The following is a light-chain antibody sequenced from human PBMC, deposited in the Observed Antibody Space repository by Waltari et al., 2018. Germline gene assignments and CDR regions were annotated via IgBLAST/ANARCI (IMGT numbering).Light chain of an antibody. Sequence: SYVLTQPPSVSVAPGQPARITCGGNNIGRKSVHWYQQKPGQAPVLVVYDNSDRPSGIPERFSGSNSGNTATLTISRVEVGDEADYYCQVWDITSDHFVFGTGTKVTVL. CDR3: QVWDITSDHFV. J-gene: IGLJ1*01. CDR2: DNS. CDR1: NIGRKS. V-gene: IGLV3-21*02.